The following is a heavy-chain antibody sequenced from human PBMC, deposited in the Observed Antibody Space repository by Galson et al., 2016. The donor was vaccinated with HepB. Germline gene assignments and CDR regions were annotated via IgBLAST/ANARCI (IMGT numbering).Heavy chain of an antibody. D-gene: IGHD1-1*01. V-gene: IGHV3-21*01. Sequence: SLRLSCAVSRFTFSSYSMNWVRQAPGKGLEWVSFISSSGRYIYYADPVKGRFTISRDNAKNSLYLQMNSLRAEDTAIYYCATDTSRDDDQWGQGTLVTVSS. CDR2: ISSSGRYI. J-gene: IGHJ5*02. CDR3: ATDTSRDDDQ. CDR1: RFTFSSYS.